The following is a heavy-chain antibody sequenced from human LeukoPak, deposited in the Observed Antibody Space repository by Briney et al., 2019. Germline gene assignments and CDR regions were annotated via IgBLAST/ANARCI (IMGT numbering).Heavy chain of an antibody. Sequence: GGSLRLSCAASGFTFSSYNMNWVRQAPGKGLEWVSSITSGSSYIYYADSVKGRFTISRDNAKNSLYLQMNSLRAEDTAVYYCARGGYSYGYVSWGQGTMVTVSS. CDR1: GFTFSSYN. D-gene: IGHD5-18*01. CDR3: ARGGYSYGYVS. V-gene: IGHV3-21*01. J-gene: IGHJ3*01. CDR2: ITSGSSYI.